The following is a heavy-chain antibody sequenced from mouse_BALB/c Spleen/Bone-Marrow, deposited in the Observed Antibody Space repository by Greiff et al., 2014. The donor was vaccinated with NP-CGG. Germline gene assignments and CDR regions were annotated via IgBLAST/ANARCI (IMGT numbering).Heavy chain of an antibody. CDR3: ARDSDWFAY. Sequence: EVKLVESGGGLVQPGGSLRLSCATSGFTFTDNYMSWVRQPPGKALEWLGFIRNKANGYTTEYSASVKGRFTISRDNSQSTLYLQMNTLRAEDSATYYCARDSDWFAYWGQGTLVTVSA. CDR1: GFTFTDNY. CDR2: IRNKANGYTT. V-gene: IGHV7-3*02. J-gene: IGHJ3*01.